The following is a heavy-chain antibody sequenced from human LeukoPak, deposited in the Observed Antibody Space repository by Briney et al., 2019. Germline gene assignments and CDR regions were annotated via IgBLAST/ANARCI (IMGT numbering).Heavy chain of an antibody. V-gene: IGHV4-59*01. CDR1: GGSIRSYY. CDR3: ARGPLDTAMVIYYYYYGMDV. CDR2: IYYSGST. Sequence: SETLSLTCTVSGGSIRSYYWSWIRQPPGKGLEWIGYIYYSGSTNYNPSLKSRVTISVDTSKNQFSLKLSSVTAADTAVYYCARGPLDTAMVIYYYYYGMDVWGQGITVTVSS. J-gene: IGHJ6*02. D-gene: IGHD5-18*01.